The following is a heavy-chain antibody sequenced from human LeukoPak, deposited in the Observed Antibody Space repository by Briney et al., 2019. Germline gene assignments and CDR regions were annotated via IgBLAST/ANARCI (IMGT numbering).Heavy chain of an antibody. D-gene: IGHD3-22*01. CDR3: ARVPGYDSSGYFDY. V-gene: IGHV3-48*01. CDR2: ISSSSSTI. Sequence: GGSLRLSCAASGFTFSTYSMNWVRQAPGKGLEWVSYISSSSSTIYYADSVKGRFTISRDNAKNSLYLQMNSLRAEDTAVYYCARVPGYDSSGYFDYWGQGTLVTVSS. CDR1: GFTFSTYS. J-gene: IGHJ4*02.